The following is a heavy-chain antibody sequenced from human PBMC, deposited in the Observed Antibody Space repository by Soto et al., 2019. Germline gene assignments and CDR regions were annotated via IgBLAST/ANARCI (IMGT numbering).Heavy chain of an antibody. CDR1: GGSISSYY. V-gene: IGHV4-59*01. CDR3: ARRTVTLFDY. Sequence: QVQLQESGPGLVKPSETLSLTCTVSGGSISSYYRSWIRQPPGKGLEWIGYIYYSGSTNYNPSLKSRVTISVDTSKNQFSLKLSSVTAPDTAVYYCARRTVTLFDYWGQGTLVTVSS. J-gene: IGHJ4*02. D-gene: IGHD4-4*01. CDR2: IYYSGST.